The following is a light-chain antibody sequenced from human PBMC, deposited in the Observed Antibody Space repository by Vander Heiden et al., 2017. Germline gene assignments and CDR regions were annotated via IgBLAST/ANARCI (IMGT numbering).Light chain of an antibody. CDR1: QTISTS. CDR3: QQSYMTPT. J-gene: IGKJ4*01. CDR2: AAS. V-gene: IGKV1-39*01. Sequence: IQMTQPPSSLSASAGDRVTLTCRASQTISTSLTWYQQKPGKAPTLLISAASSMPRGVPSRFAGSGSGRDFSLTISSLQPEDFATYFCQQSYMTPTFGGGTKVEIK.